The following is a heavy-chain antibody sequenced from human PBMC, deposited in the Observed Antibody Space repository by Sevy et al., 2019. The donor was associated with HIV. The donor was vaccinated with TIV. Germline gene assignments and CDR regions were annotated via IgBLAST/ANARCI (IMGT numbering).Heavy chain of an antibody. CDR3: ATTREYYSDNSGYFDY. J-gene: IGHJ4*02. D-gene: IGHD3-22*01. CDR2: FDPEDGET. CDR1: GYTLTDLS. Sequence: ASVKVSCKVSGYTLTDLSIHWVRQAPGKGREWMGRFDPEDGETIYAQKFQGRFTMTEDTSRDTAYMELNSLRSEDTAVYYCATTREYYSDNSGYFDYWGQGTLVTVSS. V-gene: IGHV1-24*01.